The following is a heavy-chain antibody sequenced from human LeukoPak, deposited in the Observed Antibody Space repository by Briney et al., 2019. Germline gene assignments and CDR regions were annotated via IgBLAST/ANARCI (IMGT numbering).Heavy chain of an antibody. Sequence: GGSLRLSCAASGFTFSSYSMNWVRQAPGKGLEWVSSISSSSYIYYADSVKGRFTISRDNAKDSLYLQMNSLRAEDTAVYYCARDEGSYYYYYYGMDVWGQGTTVTVSS. CDR3: ARDEGSYYYYYYGMDV. CDR1: GFTFSSYS. J-gene: IGHJ6*02. CDR2: ISSSSYI. V-gene: IGHV3-21*01.